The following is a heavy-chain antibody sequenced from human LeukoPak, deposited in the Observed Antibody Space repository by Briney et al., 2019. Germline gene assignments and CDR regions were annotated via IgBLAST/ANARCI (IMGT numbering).Heavy chain of an antibody. CDR1: GGSISRYY. CDR3: ARSEAARLSSNWFDP. V-gene: IGHV4-59*01. CDR2: IHYSGST. Sequence: SETLSLTCSVSGGSISRYYWSWIRQPPGKGLEWIGYIHYSGSTNYNPALRSRVTVSVDTSKNQFSLTLTSVTAADTAVYYCARSEAARLSSNWFDPWGQGTLVTVSS. D-gene: IGHD6-6*01. J-gene: IGHJ5*02.